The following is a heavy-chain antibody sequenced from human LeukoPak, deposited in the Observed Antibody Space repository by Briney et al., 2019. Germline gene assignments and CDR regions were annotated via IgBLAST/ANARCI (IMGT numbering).Heavy chain of an antibody. CDR2: MWFDGSEQ. Sequence: GGSLRLSCAASGFTFSTYAIHWVRQAPGKGLEWVAVMWFDGSEQYYADSVKGRFIISRDNSKSTSNLQLNSLRAEDTAVYYCAREGGSRWGELSPWGQGTLVTVSS. CDR3: AREGGSRWGELSP. CDR1: GFTFSTYA. V-gene: IGHV3-33*01. D-gene: IGHD3-16*02. J-gene: IGHJ1*01.